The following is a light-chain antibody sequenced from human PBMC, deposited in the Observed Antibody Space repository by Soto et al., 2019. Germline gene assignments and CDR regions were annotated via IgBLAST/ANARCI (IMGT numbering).Light chain of an antibody. Sequence: QSALTQPASVSGSPGQSITISCTGTSSDVGSYNLVSWYQQHPDKAPKLMIYEGTKRPSGVSNRFSGSKSGNTASLTISGLQAEDEADYYCSSYAGDSTLVFGGGTKLT. CDR1: SSDVGSYNL. CDR2: EGT. V-gene: IGLV2-23*01. J-gene: IGLJ2*01. CDR3: SSYAGDSTLV.